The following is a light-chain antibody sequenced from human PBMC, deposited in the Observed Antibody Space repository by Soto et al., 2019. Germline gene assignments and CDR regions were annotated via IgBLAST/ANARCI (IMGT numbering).Light chain of an antibody. CDR3: QQTDSFPLT. CDR1: QSVNSNY. V-gene: IGKV3-20*01. CDR2: AAS. Sequence: EIVLTQSPGTLSLSPGERATLSCSASQSVNSNYLGWYQKKPAQAPRLLIYAASSRATGVPDRFSGSGSGTDFTLTISSLQPEDFATYYCQQTDSFPLTFGGGTKVDIK. J-gene: IGKJ4*01.